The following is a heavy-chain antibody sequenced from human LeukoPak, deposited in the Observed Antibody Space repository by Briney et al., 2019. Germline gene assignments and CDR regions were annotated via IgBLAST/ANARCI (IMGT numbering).Heavy chain of an antibody. CDR1: GFTFSSYA. CDR2: ISGSGGST. J-gene: IGHJ4*02. V-gene: IGHV3-23*01. D-gene: IGHD4-17*01. CDR3: AKDLRVSMTTVTNYYFDY. Sequence: GGSLRLSCAASGFTFSSYAMSWVRQAPGKGLEWVSAISGSGGSTYYADSVKGRFTISRDNSKNTLYLQMNSLRAEDTAVYYCAKDLRVSMTTVTNYYFDYWGQRTLVTVSS.